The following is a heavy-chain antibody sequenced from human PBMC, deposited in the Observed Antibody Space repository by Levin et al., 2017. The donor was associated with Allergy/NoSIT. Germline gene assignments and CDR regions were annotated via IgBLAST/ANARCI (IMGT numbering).Heavy chain of an antibody. CDR2: IYNSGST. J-gene: IGHJ5*02. V-gene: IGHV4-59*08. D-gene: IGHD2-15*01. CDR3: ARTVDCSGGSCYHSSWFDP. CDR1: GGSISSYY. Sequence: SSETLSLTCTVSGGSISSYYWSWIRQPPGKGLEWIGYIYNSGSTNYNPSLKSRVTISVDTSKNQFSLKLNSVTAADTAVYYCARTVDCSGGSCYHSSWFDPWGQGTLVTVSS.